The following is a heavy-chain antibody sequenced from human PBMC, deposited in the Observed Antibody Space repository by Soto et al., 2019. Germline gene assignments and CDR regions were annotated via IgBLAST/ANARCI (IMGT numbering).Heavy chain of an antibody. Sequence: LSLTCTVSGGSVSSGSYYWSWIRQPPGKGLEWIGYIYYSGSTNYNPSLKSRVTISVDTSKNQFSLKLSSVTAADTAVYYCARSPFHCSSTSCYLFDYWGQGTLVTVSS. V-gene: IGHV4-61*01. CDR2: IYYSGST. J-gene: IGHJ4*02. D-gene: IGHD2-2*01. CDR1: GGSVSSGSYY. CDR3: ARSPFHCSSTSCYLFDY.